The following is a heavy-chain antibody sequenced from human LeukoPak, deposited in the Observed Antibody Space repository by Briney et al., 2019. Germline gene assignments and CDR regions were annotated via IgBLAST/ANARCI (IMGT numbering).Heavy chain of an antibody. V-gene: IGHV4-4*07. CDR2: IYNTGSP. J-gene: IGHJ4*02. Sequence: SETLSLTGTVSGGSISNYDWSWIRPPAGKGLEGIGRIYNTGSPNYNPSLKSRVTMSVDTSKNQFSLKLTSVAAADTAVYYCARLAAGGTWWGQGTLVTVSS. D-gene: IGHD6-13*01. CDR1: GGSISNYD. CDR3: ARLAAGGTW.